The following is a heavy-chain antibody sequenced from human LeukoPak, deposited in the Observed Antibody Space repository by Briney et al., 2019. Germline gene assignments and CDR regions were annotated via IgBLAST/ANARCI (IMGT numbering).Heavy chain of an antibody. Sequence: SGGSLRLSCAASGFTFSNAWMSWVRQAPGKGLEWVGRIKSKTDGGTTDYAAPVKGRFTISRDDSKNTLYLQMNSLRAEDTAVYYCAKDLGRGAFQFDYWGQGTLVTVSS. CDR1: GFTFSNAW. V-gene: IGHV3-15*01. D-gene: IGHD1-26*01. J-gene: IGHJ4*02. CDR3: AKDLGRGAFQFDY. CDR2: IKSKTDGGTT.